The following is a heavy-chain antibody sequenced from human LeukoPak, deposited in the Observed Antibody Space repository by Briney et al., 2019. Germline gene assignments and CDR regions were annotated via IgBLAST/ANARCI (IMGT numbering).Heavy chain of an antibody. J-gene: IGHJ3*02. CDR3: AKLLMVYAIRPSSRNFDFDI. CDR2: IRYDGSNK. V-gene: IGHV3-30*02. Sequence: GGSLRLSCAASGFTFSSYGMHWVGQAPGKGLAGVAFIRYDGSNKYYADSVKGRFTISRDNSKNTLYLQMNSLRAEDTAVYYCAKLLMVYAIRPSSRNFDFDIWGQGTMVTVSS. CDR1: GFTFSSYG. D-gene: IGHD2-8*01.